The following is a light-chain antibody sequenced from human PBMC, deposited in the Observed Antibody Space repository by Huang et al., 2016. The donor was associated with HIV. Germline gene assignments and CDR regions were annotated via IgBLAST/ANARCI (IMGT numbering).Light chain of an antibody. J-gene: IGKJ3*01. CDR3: HQYGSPPFT. V-gene: IGKV3-20*01. Sequence: EIVLTQSPGTLSLSPGERATLSCRASQSVSSNYLAWYLQKPGQAHTLLIYGASSRATNIPDRFSGSGSGTDCTLTRSRLEHEDFAVYYCHQYGSPPFTFGPGAKVDIK. CDR1: QSVSSNY. CDR2: GAS.